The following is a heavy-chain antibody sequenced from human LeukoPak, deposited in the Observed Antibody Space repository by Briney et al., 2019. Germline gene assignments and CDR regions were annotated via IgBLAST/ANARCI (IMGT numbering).Heavy chain of an antibody. Sequence: GGSLRLSCAASGFTFDDYGMSWVRDAPGKGLEWVSGINWNGGSTVYADSVKGRFTISRDNAKNTLYLKMNSLRAEDTALYYCARDRVGATRDAFDIWGQGTMVTVSS. CDR2: INWNGGST. J-gene: IGHJ3*02. CDR3: ARDRVGATRDAFDI. D-gene: IGHD1-26*01. V-gene: IGHV3-20*04. CDR1: GFTFDDYG.